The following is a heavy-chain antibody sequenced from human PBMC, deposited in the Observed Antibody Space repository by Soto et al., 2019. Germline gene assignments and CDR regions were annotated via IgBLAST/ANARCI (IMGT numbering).Heavy chain of an antibody. V-gene: IGHV3-23*01. D-gene: IGHD7-27*01. Sequence: PGWSLRLSCAASGFTFSIFAMSWVRQSPGKGLEWVSTISGSGGSTYYADAVKGRFSISRDNSMGTLYLQMKSLRVEDTAIYYCAKEVSLGSTVDIGYWGHGTLVTVSP. CDR2: ISGSGGST. CDR1: GFTFSIFA. J-gene: IGHJ4*01. CDR3: AKEVSLGSTVDIGY.